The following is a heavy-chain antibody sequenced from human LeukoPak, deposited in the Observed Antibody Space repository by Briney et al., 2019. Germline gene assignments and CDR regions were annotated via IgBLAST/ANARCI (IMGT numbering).Heavy chain of an antibody. J-gene: IGHJ4*02. V-gene: IGHV3-23*01. CDR2: ISNSGDST. Sequence: GGSLRLSCVASGFTFSSYAMSWVRQAPGKGLEWVSAISNSGDSTYYADSVKGRFTISRDNSKNTLYLQMNSLRAEDTAVYYCAKGHDLYNNGWYPDFGYWGQGTLVTVSS. CDR1: GFTFSSYA. D-gene: IGHD6-19*01. CDR3: AKGHDLYNNGWYPDFGY.